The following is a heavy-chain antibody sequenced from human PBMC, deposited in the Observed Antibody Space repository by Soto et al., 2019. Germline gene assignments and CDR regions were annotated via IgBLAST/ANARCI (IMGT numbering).Heavy chain of an antibody. CDR1: GNTFTSYY. V-gene: IGHV1-46*01. J-gene: IGHJ4*02. Sequence: ASVKVSCKASGNTFTSYYIHWVRQAPGQGLEWMAIFNPNGGSTSYAQKFQGRVTMTSDTSTSTVYMELTSLRSEDTAVYYCASEPKGASKGNDYWGQGTLVTVSS. CDR3: ASEPKGASKGNDY. D-gene: IGHD1-1*01. CDR2: FNPNGGST.